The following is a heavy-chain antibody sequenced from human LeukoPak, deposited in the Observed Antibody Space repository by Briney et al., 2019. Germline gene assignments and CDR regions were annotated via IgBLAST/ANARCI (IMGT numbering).Heavy chain of an antibody. V-gene: IGHV3-23*01. D-gene: IGHD2-2*01. CDR3: ARDLIYCSSTSCYSHGMDV. CDR2: ISGSGAST. J-gene: IGHJ6*02. CDR1: GFTFSTNA. Sequence: GGSLRLSCLTSGFTFSTNAMSWVRQAPGKGLEWISGISGSGASTYYADSVKGRFTISRDNSKNTLYLQMNSLRAEDTAVYYCARDLIYCSSTSCYSHGMDVWGQGTTVTVSS.